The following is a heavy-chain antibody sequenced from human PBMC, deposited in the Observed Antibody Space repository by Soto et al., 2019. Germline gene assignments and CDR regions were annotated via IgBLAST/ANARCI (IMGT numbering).Heavy chain of an antibody. J-gene: IGHJ4*02. CDR1: GGTFSSYA. D-gene: IGHD3-22*01. CDR3: ATPTDSSGYPYFDY. CDR2: IIPIFGTA. Sequence: GASVKVSCKASGGTFSSYAISWVRQAPGQGLEWMGGIIPIFGTANYAQKFQGRVTITADESTSTAYMELSSLRSEDTAVYYCATPTDSSGYPYFDYWGQGTLVTVSS. V-gene: IGHV1-69*13.